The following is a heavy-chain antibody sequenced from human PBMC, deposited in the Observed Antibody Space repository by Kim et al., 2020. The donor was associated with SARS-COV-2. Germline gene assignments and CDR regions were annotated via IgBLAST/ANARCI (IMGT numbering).Heavy chain of an antibody. J-gene: IGHJ4*02. Sequence: ETNYAKKCQGRVTMTEETSTDTAYMELSSLRSEDTAVYYCATGIGWWLRFWGQGTLVTVSS. D-gene: IGHD5-12*01. CDR2: ET. CDR3: ATGIGWWLRF. V-gene: IGHV1-24*01.